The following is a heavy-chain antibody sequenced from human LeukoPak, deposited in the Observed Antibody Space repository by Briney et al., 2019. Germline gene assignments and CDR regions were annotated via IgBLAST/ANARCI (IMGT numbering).Heavy chain of an antibody. Sequence: PGGSLRLSCAASGFTFSSYGMHWVRQAPGKGLEWVAVIWYDGSNKYYADSVKGRFTISRGNSKNTLYLQMNSLRAEDTAVYYCARDSSDIVVVPAAIGLQNWSDPWGQGTLVTVSS. D-gene: IGHD2-2*01. J-gene: IGHJ5*02. CDR1: GFTFSSYG. CDR2: IWYDGSNK. CDR3: ARDSSDIVVVPAAIGLQNWSDP. V-gene: IGHV3-33*01.